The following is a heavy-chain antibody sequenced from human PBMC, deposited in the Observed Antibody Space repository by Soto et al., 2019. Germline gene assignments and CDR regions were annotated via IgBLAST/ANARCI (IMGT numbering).Heavy chain of an antibody. V-gene: IGHV4-39*01. J-gene: IGHJ4*02. CDR3: ARHSYDFWSGYIDY. Sequence: QLQLQESGPGLVKPSETLSLTCTVSGGSIISSNYYWAWIRQPPGKGLEWIGSIYSSGNTYWNPSLKSRLTISVDTSKNQFSLRVSSVSAADTAVYYCARHSYDFWSGYIDYWGQGTLVTVSS. CDR2: IYSSGNT. CDR1: GGSIISSNYY. D-gene: IGHD3-3*01.